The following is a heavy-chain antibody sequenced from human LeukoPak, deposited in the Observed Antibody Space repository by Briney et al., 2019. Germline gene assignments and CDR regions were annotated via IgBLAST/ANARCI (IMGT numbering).Heavy chain of an antibody. V-gene: IGHV3-30*04. CDR1: GFTFNNYA. J-gene: IGHJ4*02. D-gene: IGHD3-22*01. Sequence: GGSLRLSCAASGFTFNNYAMHWVRQAPGEGLEWVAVISRDGTQQYYADSVKGRFTISRDNSKNTLYLQMNSLRAEDTAVYYCAKDRTYYDSGGYPDYWGQGTLVTVSS. CDR3: AKDRTYYDSGGYPDY. CDR2: ISRDGTQQ.